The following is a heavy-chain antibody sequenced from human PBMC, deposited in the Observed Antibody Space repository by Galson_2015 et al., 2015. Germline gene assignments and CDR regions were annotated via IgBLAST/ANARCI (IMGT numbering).Heavy chain of an antibody. CDR3: ARAGNYYYGSGSYSKGWFDP. Sequence: ETLSLTCAVSGGSISSSNWWSWVRQPPGKGLEWIGEIYHSGSTNYNPSPKSRVTISVDKSKNQFPLKLSSVTAADTAVYYRARAGNYYYGSGSYSKGWFDPWGQGTLVTVSS. V-gene: IGHV4-4*02. CDR2: IYHSGST. CDR1: GGSISSSNW. D-gene: IGHD3-10*01. J-gene: IGHJ5*02.